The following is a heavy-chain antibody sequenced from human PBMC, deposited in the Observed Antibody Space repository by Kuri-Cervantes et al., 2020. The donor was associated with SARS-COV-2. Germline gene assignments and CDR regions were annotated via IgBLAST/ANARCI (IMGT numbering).Heavy chain of an antibody. V-gene: IGHV3-53*01. J-gene: IGHJ4*02. CDR3: ARVDRTGGNAFVDY. CDR1: GFTVSSNY. CDR2: IYRGVST. Sequence: GESLKIFCSASGFTVSSNYMSWVRQAPGKGLEWVSVIYRGVSTYYADSVKGRFTISRDNSKNTLYLRMNSLRAEDTAVYYCARVDRTGGNAFVDYWGQGTLVTVSS. D-gene: IGHD4-23*01.